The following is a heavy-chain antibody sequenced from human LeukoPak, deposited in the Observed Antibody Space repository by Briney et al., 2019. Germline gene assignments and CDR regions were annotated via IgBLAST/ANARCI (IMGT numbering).Heavy chain of an antibody. CDR1: GFTFSVAA. CDR2: ISYDGRNK. D-gene: IGHD6-19*01. J-gene: IGHJ4*02. V-gene: IGHV3-30*03. Sequence: GGSLRLSCAASGFTFSVAAMTWVRQAPGKGLEWVAVISYDGRNKYYADSVKGRFTISRDNSKNTLYLQMNSLRPEDTAVYYCARAPLHSNGWSFDYWGQGTLVTVSS. CDR3: ARAPLHSNGWSFDY.